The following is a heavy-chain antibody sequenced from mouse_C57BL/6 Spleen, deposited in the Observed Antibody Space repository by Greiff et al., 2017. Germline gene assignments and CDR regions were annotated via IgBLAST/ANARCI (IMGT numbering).Heavy chain of an antibody. J-gene: IGHJ2*01. CDR2: ISYDGSN. CDR1: GYSITSGYY. V-gene: IGHV3-6*01. D-gene: IGHD1-1*01. CDR3: AREYYGYFDY. Sequence: DVKLQESGPGLVKPSQSLSLTCSVTGYSITSGYYWNWIRQFPGNKLEWMGYISYDGSNNYNPSLKNRISITRDTSKNQFFLKLNSVTTEDTATYYCAREYYGYFDYWGQGTTLTVSS.